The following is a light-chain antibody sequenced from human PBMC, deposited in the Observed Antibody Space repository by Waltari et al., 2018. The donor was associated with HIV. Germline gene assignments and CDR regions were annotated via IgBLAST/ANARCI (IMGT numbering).Light chain of an antibody. CDR1: SSNIGSNY. V-gene: IGLV1-47*01. CDR2: RNN. J-gene: IGLJ1*01. CDR3: AAWDDSLSVVYV. Sequence: QSVLTQPPSASGTPGQRVTISCSGSSSNIGSNYVYWYQQLPGTAPKLLIYRNNQRPSGVPDRFSGSKSGTSASLAISGLRSEDEADYYCAAWDDSLSVVYVFGTGTKVTFL.